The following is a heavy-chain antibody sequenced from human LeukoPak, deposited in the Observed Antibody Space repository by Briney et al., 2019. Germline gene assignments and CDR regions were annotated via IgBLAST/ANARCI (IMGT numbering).Heavy chain of an antibody. CDR2: ISAYNGNT. CDR3: ASARIAAAGKARWFDP. J-gene: IGHJ5*02. D-gene: IGHD6-13*01. V-gene: IGHV1-18*01. CDR1: GYTFTSYG. Sequence: GASVKVSCKASGYTFTSYGISWLRQAPGQGLEWMGWISAYNGNTNYAQKLQGRVTMTTDTSTSTAYMELRSLRSDDTAVYYCASARIAAAGKARWFDPWGQGTLVTVSS.